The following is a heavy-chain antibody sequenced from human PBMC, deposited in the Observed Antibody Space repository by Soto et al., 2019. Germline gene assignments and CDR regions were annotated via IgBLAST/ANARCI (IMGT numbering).Heavy chain of an antibody. Sequence: SVKVSFKASGGTFDNYAVSWVRQAPGQGLEWMGGIIPMFETVNYAQRFQGRLTIAADESTSTAYMELTSLTSADTAIYFCARGLRTGNYGMDVWGQGTTVTVSS. CDR2: IIPMFETV. D-gene: IGHD2-15*01. V-gene: IGHV1-69*01. J-gene: IGHJ6*02. CDR1: GGTFDNYA. CDR3: ARGLRTGNYGMDV.